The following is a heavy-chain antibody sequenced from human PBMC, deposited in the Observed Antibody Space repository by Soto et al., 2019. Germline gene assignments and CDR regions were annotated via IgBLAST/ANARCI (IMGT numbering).Heavy chain of an antibody. CDR2: ISYDGSNK. Sequence: GGSLRLSCAASGFTFSSYAMHWVRQAPGKGLEWVAVISYDGSNKYYADSVKGRFTISRDNSKNTLYLQMNSLRAEDTAVYYCARDLYYDSSGYYRGAPFDSWGQGT. CDR1: GFTFSSYA. V-gene: IGHV3-30-3*01. CDR3: ARDLYYDSSGYYRGAPFDS. J-gene: IGHJ4*02. D-gene: IGHD3-22*01.